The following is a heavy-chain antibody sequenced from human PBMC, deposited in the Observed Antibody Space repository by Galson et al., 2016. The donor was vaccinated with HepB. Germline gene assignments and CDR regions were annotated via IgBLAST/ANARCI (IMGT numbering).Heavy chain of an antibody. D-gene: IGHD2-2*01. V-gene: IGHV2-5*02. CDR2: VFWDDDK. Sequence: PALVKPTQTLTLTCTSSGFSLSTTGVGVGWIRQPPGKALEWLAIVFWDDDKRYSPSPASRLIITKDTSKNQVVLTLTNMDPVDTATYYCAHRLRGSTSWVSAIMDVWGQGTTVIVSS. J-gene: IGHJ6*02. CDR3: AHRLRGSTSWVSAIMDV. CDR1: GFSLSTTGVG.